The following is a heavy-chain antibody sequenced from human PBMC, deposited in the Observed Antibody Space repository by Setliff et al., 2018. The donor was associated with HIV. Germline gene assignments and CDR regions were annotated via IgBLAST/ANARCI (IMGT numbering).Heavy chain of an antibody. Sequence: PGESLKISCKTSEYTFNTHWIGWVRRLPGKGLEWVGVIYPGELRTRYNPSFQGQVTLSVDKSTRTAYLQWNSLRASDSAMYYCATRPDLNYDILTGYNQYYYYYGMDVWGQGTTVTVS. CDR1: EYTFNTHW. D-gene: IGHD3-9*01. CDR2: IYPGELRT. CDR3: ATRPDLNYDILTGYNQYYYYYGMDV. J-gene: IGHJ6*02. V-gene: IGHV5-51*01.